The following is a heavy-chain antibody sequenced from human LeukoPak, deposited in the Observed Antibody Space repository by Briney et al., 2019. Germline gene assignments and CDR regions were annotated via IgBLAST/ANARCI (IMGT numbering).Heavy chain of an antibody. V-gene: IGHV3-11*04. CDR2: ISSSGNTT. Sequence: GGSLRLSCAASGFTFSDYYMSWIRQAPGKGLEWVSYISSSGNTTYHADSVKGRFTISRDNAKNSLYLQMSSLRAEDTAVYYCARDLSTDRSSSGGYYDYWGQGTLVTASS. CDR1: GFTFSDYY. CDR3: ARDLSTDRSSSGGYYDY. D-gene: IGHD6-6*01. J-gene: IGHJ4*02.